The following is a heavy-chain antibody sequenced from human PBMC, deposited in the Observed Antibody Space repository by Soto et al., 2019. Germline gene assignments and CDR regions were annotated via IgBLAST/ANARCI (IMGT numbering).Heavy chain of an antibody. J-gene: IGHJ4*02. V-gene: IGHV4-31*03. Sequence: QVQLRESGPGLVKPSQTLSLTCTVSGGSINSCGYYWNWIRQHPGKGLEWIGYMYYSGTTYYNPFLRSRVFISAVTGENHFSLKMSSVTAADTAVYFCARGYRQSGYSSSWVFDYWGQGTLVNVSS. CDR2: MYYSGTT. CDR3: ARGYRQSGYSSSWVFDY. CDR1: GGSINSCGYY. D-gene: IGHD6-13*01.